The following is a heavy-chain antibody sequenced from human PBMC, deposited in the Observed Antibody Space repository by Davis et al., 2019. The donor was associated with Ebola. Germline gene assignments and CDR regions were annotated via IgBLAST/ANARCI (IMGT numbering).Heavy chain of an antibody. CDR2: IYSGGST. V-gene: IGHV3-66*04. D-gene: IGHD1-26*01. Sequence: PGGSLRLSCAASGFTFSSYAMSWVRQAPGKGLEWVSVIYSGGSTYYADSVKGRFTISRDNSKNTLYLQMNSLRAEDTAVYYCSRHGSYWGQGTLVTVSS. J-gene: IGHJ4*02. CDR1: GFTFSSYA. CDR3: SRHGSY.